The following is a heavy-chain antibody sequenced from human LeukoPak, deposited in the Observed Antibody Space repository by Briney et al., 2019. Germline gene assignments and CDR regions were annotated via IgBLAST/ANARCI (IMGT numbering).Heavy chain of an antibody. CDR2: VGKDEQEK. Sequence: PGGSLILSCAAYGFTLSDDWITSVRQVPGKGLEWVADVGKDEQEKNYVEHIDDRITITTDNAKKYLDQEMNSRRVEDTALYYCGKVGRWELQRVFENWGQGTLVTVSS. CDR3: GKVGRWELQRVFEN. D-gene: IGHD1-26*01. CDR1: GFTLSDDW. V-gene: IGHV3-7*01. J-gene: IGHJ4*02.